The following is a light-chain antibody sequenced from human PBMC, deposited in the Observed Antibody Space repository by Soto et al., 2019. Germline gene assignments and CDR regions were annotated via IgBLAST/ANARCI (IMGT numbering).Light chain of an antibody. CDR1: SLPKKY. Sequence: SYELTQPPSVSVSPGQTARITCSGDSLPKKYADWYQQKSGQAPVLVIYEDSKRPSGIPERFSGSSSGTLAILTISGAEVEDEAGHYFYSTDRSGNPFRTGTKVTVL. CDR2: EDS. V-gene: IGLV3-10*01. J-gene: IGLJ1*01. CDR3: YSTDRSGNP.